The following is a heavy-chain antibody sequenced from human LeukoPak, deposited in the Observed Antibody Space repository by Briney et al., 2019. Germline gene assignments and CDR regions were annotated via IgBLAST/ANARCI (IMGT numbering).Heavy chain of an antibody. Sequence: SVTVSCKASGGTFSSYAISWVRQAPGQGLEWMGGIIPIFGTANYAQKFQGRVTITTDESTSTAYMELSSLRSEDTAVYYCASPMIVVRGAFDIWGQGTMVTVSS. J-gene: IGHJ3*02. V-gene: IGHV1-69*05. D-gene: IGHD3-22*01. CDR3: ASPMIVVRGAFDI. CDR2: IIPIFGTA. CDR1: GGTFSSYA.